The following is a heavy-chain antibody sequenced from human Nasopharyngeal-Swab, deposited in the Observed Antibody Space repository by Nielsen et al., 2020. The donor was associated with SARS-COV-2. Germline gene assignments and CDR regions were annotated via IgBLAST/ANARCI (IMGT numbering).Heavy chain of an antibody. Sequence: VRKVAGPRLEWIGWCVVGRGNTNYAKKVQERVTITRDMATSTAYMDLSSLSSEDTAVSYCAASLPYDSSGYDSWGQGTLVTVSS. V-gene: IGHV1-58*01. CDR2: CVVGRGNT. CDR3: AASLPYDSSGYDS. D-gene: IGHD3-22*01. J-gene: IGHJ4*02.